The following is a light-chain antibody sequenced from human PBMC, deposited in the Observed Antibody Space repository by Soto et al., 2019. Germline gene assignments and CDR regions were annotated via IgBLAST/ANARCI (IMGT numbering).Light chain of an antibody. Sequence: QAVLTQPASVSGSPGQSITLSCTRTSSDVGYYNHVSWYQQHPGKAPKLMIYDVTNRPSGVSNRFFGSKSGNTASLTISGLQAEDEADYYCSSYASSSTYVFGTGTKVTVL. J-gene: IGLJ1*01. V-gene: IGLV2-14*03. CDR1: SSDVGYYNH. CDR2: DVT. CDR3: SSYASSSTYV.